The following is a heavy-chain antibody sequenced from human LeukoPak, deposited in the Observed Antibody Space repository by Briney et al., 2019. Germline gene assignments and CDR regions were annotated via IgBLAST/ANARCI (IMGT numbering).Heavy chain of an antibody. CDR1: GYTFTSYD. J-gene: IGHJ4*02. CDR3: ARGLMLEWSHDY. CDR2: MNPNSGNT. V-gene: IGHV1-8*01. D-gene: IGHD3-3*01. Sequence: ASVKVSCKASGYTFTSYDINWVRQATGQGLEWMGWMNPNSGNTGYAQKFQGRVTMTRNTSISTAYMELSSLRSEDTAVYYCARGLMLEWSHDYWGQGTLVTVSP.